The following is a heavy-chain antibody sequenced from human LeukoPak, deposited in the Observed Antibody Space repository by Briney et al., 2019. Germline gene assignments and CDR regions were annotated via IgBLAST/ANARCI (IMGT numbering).Heavy chain of an antibody. D-gene: IGHD1-26*01. V-gene: IGHV1-3*01. CDR3: ARDGGSYRFDY. Sequence: GASVKVSCTASGYTFTSYAMHWVRQAPGQRLEWMGWINAGNGNTKYSQRLQGRVTITRDTSASTAYMELSSLRSEDTAVYYCARDGGSYRFDYWGQGTLVTVSS. CDR2: INAGNGNT. J-gene: IGHJ4*02. CDR1: GYTFTSYA.